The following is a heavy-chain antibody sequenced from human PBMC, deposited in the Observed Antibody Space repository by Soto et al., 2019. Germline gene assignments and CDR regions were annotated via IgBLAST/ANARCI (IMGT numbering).Heavy chain of an antibody. Sequence: ASVKVSCKASGYTFTGYYMHWVRQAPGQGLEWMGWINPNSGGTNYAQKFQGRVTMTRDTSISTAYMELSRLRSDDTAVYYCARDLDGNYDYVWGSYRYPPPHGYWGQGTLVTVSS. CDR3: ARDLDGNYDYVWGSYRYPPPHGY. V-gene: IGHV1-2*02. CDR1: GYTFTGYY. D-gene: IGHD3-16*02. J-gene: IGHJ4*02. CDR2: INPNSGGT.